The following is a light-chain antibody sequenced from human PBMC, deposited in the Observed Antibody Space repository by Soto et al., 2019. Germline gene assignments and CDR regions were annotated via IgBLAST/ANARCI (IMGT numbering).Light chain of an antibody. CDR1: SSDVGGYNY. J-gene: IGLJ3*02. CDR3: NSYAGSNNL. CDR2: EVS. V-gene: IGLV2-8*01. Sequence: QSVLTQPPSASGSLGQSVTISCTGTSSDVGGYNYVSWYQQHPGKAPKLMIYEVSKRPSGVPDRFSGSKSGNTASLTVSGLQAEDEADYYCNSYAGSNNLFGGGTKVTVL.